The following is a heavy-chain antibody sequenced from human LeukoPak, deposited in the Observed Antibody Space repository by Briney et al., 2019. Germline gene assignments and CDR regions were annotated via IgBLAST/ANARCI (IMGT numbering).Heavy chain of an antibody. Sequence: SQTLSLTCTVSGGSISSGSYYWSWIRQPAGKGLEWIGRIYTSGSTNYNPSLKSRVTISVDTSKNQFSLKLSSVTAADTAVYYCARDLRWWFDPWGQGTLVTVSS. CDR2: IYTSGST. J-gene: IGHJ5*02. V-gene: IGHV4-61*02. D-gene: IGHD4-23*01. CDR3: ARDLRWWFDP. CDR1: GGSISSGSYY.